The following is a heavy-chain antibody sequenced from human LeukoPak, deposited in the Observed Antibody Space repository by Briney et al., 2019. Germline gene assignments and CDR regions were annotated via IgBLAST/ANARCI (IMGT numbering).Heavy chain of an antibody. Sequence: PGGSLRLSCAASGFTFSSYSMNWVRQAPGKWLEWVSSISSSSSYIYYADSVKGRFTISRDNAKNSLYLQMNSLRAEDTAVYYCASYERITMVRGVIPPPGNWFDPWGQGTLVTVSS. V-gene: IGHV3-21*01. J-gene: IGHJ5*02. D-gene: IGHD3-10*01. CDR2: ISSSSSYI. CDR3: ASYERITMVRGVIPPPGNWFDP. CDR1: GFTFSSYS.